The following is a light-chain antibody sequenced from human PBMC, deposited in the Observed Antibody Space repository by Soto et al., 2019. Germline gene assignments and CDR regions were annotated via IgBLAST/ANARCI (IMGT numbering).Light chain of an antibody. Sequence: EIVLTQSPGTLSLSPGERATLSCRASQSVSSSYLAWYQQKPGQAPRLLIYGASSRATGIPDRFSGSGSGTDFTLNISRLEPEDLAVYYCQQYGISPLTFGQGTKVEIK. CDR2: GAS. V-gene: IGKV3-20*01. CDR1: QSVSSSY. CDR3: QQYGISPLT. J-gene: IGKJ1*01.